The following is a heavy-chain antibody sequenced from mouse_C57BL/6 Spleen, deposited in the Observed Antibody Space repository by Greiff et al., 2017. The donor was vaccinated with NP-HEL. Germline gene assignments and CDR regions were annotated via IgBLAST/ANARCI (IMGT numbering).Heavy chain of an antibody. Sequence: QVQLQQPGAELVKPGASVTMSCKASGYTFTSYWITWVKQRPGQGLEWIGDLYPGSGSTNYNEKFKSKATLTVDTSSSTAYMQLSSLTSEDSAVYYCARREGNYFDYWGQGTTLTVSS. V-gene: IGHV1-55*01. CDR1: GYTFTSYW. CDR2: LYPGSGST. J-gene: IGHJ2*01. CDR3: ARREGNYFDY.